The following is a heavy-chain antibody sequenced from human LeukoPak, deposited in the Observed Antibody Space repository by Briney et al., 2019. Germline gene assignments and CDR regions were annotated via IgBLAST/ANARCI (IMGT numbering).Heavy chain of an antibody. Sequence: GGSLRLSCAVSGFTFSGFWMSWSRQAPGKGLEWVASINSDGSEGYYADVVKGRFTISRDNAKNSLYLQMNSLRAEDTAVYYCASSYYYDSSGYYVWGQGTTVTVSS. D-gene: IGHD3-22*01. V-gene: IGHV3-7*01. J-gene: IGHJ6*02. CDR3: ASSYYYDSSGYYV. CDR1: GFTFSGFW. CDR2: INSDGSEG.